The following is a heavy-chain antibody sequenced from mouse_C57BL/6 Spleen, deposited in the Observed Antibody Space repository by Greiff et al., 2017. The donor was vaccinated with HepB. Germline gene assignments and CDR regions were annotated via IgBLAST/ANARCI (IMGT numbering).Heavy chain of an antibody. V-gene: IGHV1-4*01. J-gene: IGHJ1*03. Sequence: QVQLQQSGAELARPGASVKMSCKASGYTFTSYTMHWVKQRPGQGLEWIGYINPSSGYTKYNQKFKDKATLTADKSSSTAYMQLSSLTSEDSAVYYCARDYGFYWYFDVWGTGTTVTVSS. CDR3: ARDYGFYWYFDV. CDR2: INPSSGYT. CDR1: GYTFTSYT. D-gene: IGHD2-4*01.